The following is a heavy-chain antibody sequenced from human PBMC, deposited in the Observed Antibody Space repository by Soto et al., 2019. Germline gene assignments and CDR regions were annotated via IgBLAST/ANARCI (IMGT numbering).Heavy chain of an antibody. CDR1: GFTFSSYG. CDR2: ISYDGSNK. Sequence: GGSLRLSCAASGFTFSSYGMHWVRQAPGKGLEWVTVISYDGSNKYYADSVKGRFTISRDNSKNTLYLQMNSLRAEDTAVYYCAKEMYYYDSSGGGYYYGMDVWGQGTRVTVSS. J-gene: IGHJ6*02. D-gene: IGHD3-22*01. CDR3: AKEMYYYDSSGGGYYYGMDV. V-gene: IGHV3-30*18.